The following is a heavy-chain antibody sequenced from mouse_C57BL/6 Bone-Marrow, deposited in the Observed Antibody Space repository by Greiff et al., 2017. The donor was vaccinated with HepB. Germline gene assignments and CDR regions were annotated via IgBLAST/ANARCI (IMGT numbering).Heavy chain of an antibody. J-gene: IGHJ4*01. CDR1: GYTFTSYW. Sequence: QVQLKEPGAELVKPGASVKLSCKASGYTFTSYWMHWVKQRPGRGLEWIGRIDPNSGGTKYNEKFKSKATLTVDKPSSTAYMQLSSLTSEDSAVYYCARDWMDYWGQGTSVTVSS. D-gene: IGHD4-1*01. V-gene: IGHV1-72*01. CDR3: ARDWMDY. CDR2: IDPNSGGT.